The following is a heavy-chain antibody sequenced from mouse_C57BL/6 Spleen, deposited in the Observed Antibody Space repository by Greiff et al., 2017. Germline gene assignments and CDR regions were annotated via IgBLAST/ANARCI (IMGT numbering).Heavy chain of an antibody. CDR3: ARGGSGYGYAMDY. J-gene: IGHJ4*01. CDR1: GYSITSGYD. CDR2: ISYSGST. Sequence: VQLQQSGPGMVKPSQSLSLTCTVTGYSITSGYDWHWIRHFPGNKLEWMGYISYSGSTNYNPSLKSRISITHDTSKNHFFLKLNSVTTEDTATYYCARGGSGYGYAMDYWGQGTSVTVSS. D-gene: IGHD3-2*02. V-gene: IGHV3-1*01.